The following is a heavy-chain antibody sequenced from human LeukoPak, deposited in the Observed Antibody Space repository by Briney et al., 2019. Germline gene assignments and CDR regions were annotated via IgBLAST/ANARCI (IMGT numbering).Heavy chain of an antibody. J-gene: IGHJ4*02. Sequence: ASVTVSCTVSGYTLTELSMHWVRRAPGKGLERMGGFDPEDGETIYAQKFQGRVTMTEDTSTDTAYMELSSLRSEDTAVYYCATGGNWNDGIDYWGQGTLVTVSS. CDR2: FDPEDGET. CDR3: ATGGNWNDGIDY. V-gene: IGHV1-24*01. D-gene: IGHD1-1*01. CDR1: GYTLTELS.